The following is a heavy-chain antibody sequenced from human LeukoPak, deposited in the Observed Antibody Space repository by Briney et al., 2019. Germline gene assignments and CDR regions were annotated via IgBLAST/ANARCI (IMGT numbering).Heavy chain of an antibody. CDR1: GYTFTSYD. D-gene: IGHD5-18*01. V-gene: IGHV1-8*01. Sequence: WASVKVSCKASGYTFTSYDINWVRQATGQGLEWMGWMNPNSGNTGYAQKFQGRVTMTRNTSISTAYMELSSLRSEDTAVYYCARDRVLYSYGQDYYFDYWGQGTLVTVSS. CDR2: MNPNSGNT. J-gene: IGHJ4*02. CDR3: ARDRVLYSYGQDYYFDY.